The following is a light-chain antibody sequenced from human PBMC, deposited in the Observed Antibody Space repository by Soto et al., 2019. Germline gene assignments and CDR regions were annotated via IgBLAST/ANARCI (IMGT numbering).Light chain of an antibody. CDR3: QVWGSDSDHVI. CDR1: NIGSKS. CDR2: YDT. Sequence: SYELTQPPSVSVAPGQTARINCGGNNIGSKSVYWYQQKPGQAPVLVIYYDTDRPSGIPERFSASNSGNTATLTIGRVEAGDEADYYCQVWGSDSDHVIFGGGTKVTFL. V-gene: IGLV3-21*04. J-gene: IGLJ2*01.